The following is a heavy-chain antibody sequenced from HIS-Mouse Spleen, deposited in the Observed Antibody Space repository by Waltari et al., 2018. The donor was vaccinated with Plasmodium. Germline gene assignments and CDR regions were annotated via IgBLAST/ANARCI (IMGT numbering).Heavy chain of an antibody. J-gene: IGHJ3*02. CDR2: INHSEST. V-gene: IGHV4-34*01. CDR1: GGSFSGYY. CDR3: ARGQLGIDAFDI. Sequence: QVQLQQWGAGLLKPSETLSLTCAVYGGSFSGYYWSWIRQPPGKGLEWIGEINHSESTNYNPSLKSRVTISVDTSKNQFSLKLSSVTAADTAVYYCARGQLGIDAFDIWGQGTMVTVSS. D-gene: IGHD7-27*01.